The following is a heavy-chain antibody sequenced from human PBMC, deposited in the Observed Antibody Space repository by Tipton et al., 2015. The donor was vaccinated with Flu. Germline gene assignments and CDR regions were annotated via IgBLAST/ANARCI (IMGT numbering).Heavy chain of an antibody. CDR2: MYVGGRT. V-gene: IGHV4-39*01. J-gene: IGHJ5*02. CDR1: GASISSGGYH. CDR3: ARQALVMDLATFKWFDP. D-gene: IGHD5-12*01. Sequence: GLVKPSETLSLTCTVSGASISSGGYHWAWIRQPPGKGLEWIATMYVGGRTYYDPSLRSRVSISGDTSKNQFSLRLDSVTAADTAVYYCARQALVMDLATFKWFDPWGQGTLVTVS.